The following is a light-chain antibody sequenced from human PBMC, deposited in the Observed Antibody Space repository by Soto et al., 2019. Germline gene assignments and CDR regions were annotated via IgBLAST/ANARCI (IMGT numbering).Light chain of an antibody. CDR3: QQHSSSPPAYT. CDR2: GAS. CDR1: QSVTSSS. Sequence: EIVLTQSPGTLSLSPGERATXSXRASQSVTSSSLAWYQQKPGQAPRLLIYGASSRASGIPDRFSGSGSGTDFTLTISRLEPEDFAVYYCQQHSSSPPAYTFGQGTKLEIQ. V-gene: IGKV3-20*01. J-gene: IGKJ2*01.